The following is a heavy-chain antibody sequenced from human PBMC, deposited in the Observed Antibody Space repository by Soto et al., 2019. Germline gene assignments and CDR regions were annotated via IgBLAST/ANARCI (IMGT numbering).Heavy chain of an antibody. J-gene: IGHJ4*02. V-gene: IGHV1-69*02. Sequence: QVQLVQSGAEVKRPGSSVKVSCKASGDTFAFYSINWVRQAPGLGLEWMGRINPILSMSNYAQRFQGRVTMTADKSTSTAYMVLNSLRSGDTAIYYWAACYGSGYRAFDYWGQGALVTVSS. CDR3: AACYGSGYRAFDY. D-gene: IGHD3-10*01. CDR2: INPILSMS. CDR1: GDTFAFYS.